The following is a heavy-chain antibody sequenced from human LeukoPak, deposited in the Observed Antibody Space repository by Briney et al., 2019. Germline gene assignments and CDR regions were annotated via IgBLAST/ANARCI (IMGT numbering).Heavy chain of an antibody. CDR2: IYYSGST. V-gene: IGHV4-59*08. CDR3: ARLWSGAPFDY. J-gene: IGHJ4*02. CDR1: GGSISGYY. D-gene: IGHD1-26*01. Sequence: SETLSLTCTVSGGSISGYYWSWIRQPPGKGLEWIGYIYYSGSTNYNPSLKSRILISLAPSKKQFSLKLSSVTAADTAVYYCARLWSGAPFDYWGQGALVTVSS.